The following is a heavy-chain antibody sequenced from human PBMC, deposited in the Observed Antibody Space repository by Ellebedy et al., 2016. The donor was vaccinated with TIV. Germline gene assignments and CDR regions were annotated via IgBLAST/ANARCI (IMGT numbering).Heavy chain of an antibody. J-gene: IGHJ4*02. CDR2: INPSGGST. CDR1: GGTFSSHA. Sequence: AASVKVSCKASGGTFSSHAISWVRQAPGQGLEWMGIINPSGGSTSYAQKLQGRVTMTRDTSTSTVYMELSSLRSEDTAVYYCARDPDYSNREYYFDYWGQGTLVTVSS. V-gene: IGHV1-46*04. CDR3: ARDPDYSNREYYFDY. D-gene: IGHD4-11*01.